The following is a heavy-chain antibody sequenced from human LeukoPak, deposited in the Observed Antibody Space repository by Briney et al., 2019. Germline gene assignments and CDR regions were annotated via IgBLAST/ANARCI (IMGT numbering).Heavy chain of an antibody. V-gene: IGHV1-2*02. Sequence: ASVKVSCKASGYTFTGYYIHWVRQAPGQGLEWMGWINPHSGGTNYAQKFQGGVTMTRDTSITTAYMELSSLRSEDTAVYYCARGRSVVVVPAANYYYYYYMDVWGKGTTVTISS. CDR3: ARGRSVVVVPAANYYYYYYMDV. CDR2: INPHSGGT. J-gene: IGHJ6*03. D-gene: IGHD2-2*01. CDR1: GYTFTGYY.